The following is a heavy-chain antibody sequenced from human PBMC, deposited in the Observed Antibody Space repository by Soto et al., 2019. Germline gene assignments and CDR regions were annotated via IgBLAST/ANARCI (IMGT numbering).Heavy chain of an antibody. CDR1: GYTFTNYD. CDR3: ARAGYYDSSGKYGDY. CDR2: MNPYSGNT. D-gene: IGHD3-22*01. Sequence: QVQLVQSGAEVKKPGASVKVSCKASGYTFTNYDINWVRQASGQGPEWMGWMNPYSGNTNYAQKLQGRVTMTTDTSTSTAYMELRSLRSDDTAVYYCARAGYYDSSGKYGDYWGQGTLVTVSS. J-gene: IGHJ4*02. V-gene: IGHV1-18*01.